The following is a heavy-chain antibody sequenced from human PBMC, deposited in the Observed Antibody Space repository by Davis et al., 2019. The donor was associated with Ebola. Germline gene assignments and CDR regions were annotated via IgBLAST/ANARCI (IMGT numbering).Heavy chain of an antibody. D-gene: IGHD3-3*01. J-gene: IGHJ4*02. CDR1: GFTFSSYG. V-gene: IGHV3-33*06. Sequence: GGSLRLSCAASGFTFSSYGMHWVRQAPGKGLEWVAVIWHDGSNKYYADSVKGRFTISRDNSKNTLYLQMNSLRAEDTAVYYCAKDRSVTIFGVVIIGDYWGQRTLVTVSS. CDR3: AKDRSVTIFGVVIIGDY. CDR2: IWHDGSNK.